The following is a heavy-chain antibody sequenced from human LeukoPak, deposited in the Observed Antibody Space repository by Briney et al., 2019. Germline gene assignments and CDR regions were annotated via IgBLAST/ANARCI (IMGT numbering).Heavy chain of an antibody. CDR1: GGSISSYY. D-gene: IGHD3-22*01. J-gene: IGHJ4*02. CDR3: TRLDNSGYYFHDY. CDR2: IYTSGST. Sequence: SETLSLNCTVSGGSISSYYWSWIRQPAGKGLEWIGRIYTSGSTNYNPSLRSRVTISLDTSKKQISLGLRSVTAADTAVYYCTRLDNSGYYFHDYWGQGTLVTVSS. V-gene: IGHV4-4*07.